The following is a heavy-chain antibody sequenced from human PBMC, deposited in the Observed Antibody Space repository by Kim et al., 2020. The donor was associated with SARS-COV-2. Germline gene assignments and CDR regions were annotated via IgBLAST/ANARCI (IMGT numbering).Heavy chain of an antibody. CDR2: IIPIFGTA. J-gene: IGHJ6*02. Sequence: SVKVSCKASGGTFSSYAISWVRQAPGQGLEWMGGIIPIFGTANYAQKFQGRVTITADESTSTAYMELSSLRSEDTAVYYCTAHLFDGVVVYYYGMDVWGQGTTVTVSS. V-gene: IGHV1-69*13. CDR1: GGTFSSYA. D-gene: IGHD2-15*01. CDR3: TAHLFDGVVVYYYGMDV.